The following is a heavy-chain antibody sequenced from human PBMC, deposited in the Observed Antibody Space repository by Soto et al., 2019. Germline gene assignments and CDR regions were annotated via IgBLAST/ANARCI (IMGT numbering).Heavy chain of an antibody. J-gene: IGHJ4*02. Sequence: QMQLVQSGPEVKKPGTSVKVSCRTSGSMFSNSAVQWVRQARGQRLEWIGRIVVGSGNTDYAQKFQESVTFTTDMSKDSVYMEMKSRRFEDTAISVCSAEVVARGLVWGQGTLVTVSS. D-gene: IGHD5-12*01. CDR1: GSMFSNSA. CDR2: IVVGSGNT. CDR3: SAEVVARGLV. V-gene: IGHV1-58*01.